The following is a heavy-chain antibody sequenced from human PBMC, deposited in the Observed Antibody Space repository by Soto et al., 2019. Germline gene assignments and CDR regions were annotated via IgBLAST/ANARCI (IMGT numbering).Heavy chain of an antibody. Sequence: KTPPASVKVSCKASGYTFTGYYMHWVRQAPGQGLEWMGWINPNSGGTNYAQKFQGWVTMTRDTSISTAYMELSRLRSDDTAVYYCARARGGDYYYHYGMDVWGPGTTVTVSS. D-gene: IGHD3-16*01. J-gene: IGHJ6*02. CDR3: ARARGGDYYYHYGMDV. V-gene: IGHV1-2*04. CDR1: GYTFTGYY. CDR2: INPNSGGT.